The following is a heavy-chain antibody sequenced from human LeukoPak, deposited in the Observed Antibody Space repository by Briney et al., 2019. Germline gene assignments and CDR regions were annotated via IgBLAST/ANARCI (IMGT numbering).Heavy chain of an antibody. V-gene: IGHV1-2*02. CDR3: ARVRSEGVSLDDFDI. J-gene: IGHJ3*02. CDR1: GYTFSDYY. D-gene: IGHD3-16*01. Sequence: ASVKVSCKASGYTFSDYYMHWVRQAPGQGLEWMGWINPNSGGTNYAQKFQGRVTMTRDTSISTAYMGLTRLRSDDTAVYYCARVRSEGVSLDDFDIWGQGTMVTVSS. CDR2: INPNSGGT.